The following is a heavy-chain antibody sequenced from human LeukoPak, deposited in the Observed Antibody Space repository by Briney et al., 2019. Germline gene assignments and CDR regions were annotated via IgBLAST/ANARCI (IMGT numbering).Heavy chain of an antibody. V-gene: IGHV3-23*01. Sequence: GGSLRLSCAASGFTFSSYGMSWVRQAPGKGLEWVSAISGSGGSTYYADSVKGRFTISRDNSKNTLYLQMNSLRAEDTAVYYCAKDSDTAMAYYYYYMDVWGKGTTVTISS. CDR3: AKDSDTAMAYYYYYMDV. J-gene: IGHJ6*03. CDR2: ISGSGGST. D-gene: IGHD5-18*01. CDR1: GFTFSSYG.